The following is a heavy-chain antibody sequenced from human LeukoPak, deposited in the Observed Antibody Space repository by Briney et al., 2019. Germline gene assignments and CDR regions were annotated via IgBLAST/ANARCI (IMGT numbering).Heavy chain of an antibody. V-gene: IGHV3-21*01. J-gene: IGHJ1*01. CDR3: ARDPGHIVGATNYFQH. CDR2: ISSSSSYI. CDR1: GFTFSSYS. Sequence: GGSLRLSCAASGFTFSSYSMNWVRQAPGKGLEWFSSISSSSSYIYYADSVKGRFTISRDNAKNSLYLQMNSLRAEDTAVYYCARDPGHIVGATNYFQHWGQGTLVTVSS. D-gene: IGHD1-26*01.